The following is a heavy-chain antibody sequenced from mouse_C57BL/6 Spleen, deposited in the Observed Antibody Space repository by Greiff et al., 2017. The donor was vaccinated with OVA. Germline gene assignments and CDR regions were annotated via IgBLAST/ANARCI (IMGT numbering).Heavy chain of an antibody. CDR1: GYTFTSYW. D-gene: IGHD2-12*01. CDR3: ARYEDDYAMDY. CDR2: IYPSDSET. J-gene: IGHJ4*01. Sequence: QVQLQQPGAELVRPGSSVKLSCKASGYTFTSYWMDWVKQRPGQGLEWIGNIYPSDSETPYNQKFKDKATLTVDKSSSTAYMQLSSLTSEDSAGYYCARYEDDYAMDYWGQGTSVTVSS. V-gene: IGHV1-61*01.